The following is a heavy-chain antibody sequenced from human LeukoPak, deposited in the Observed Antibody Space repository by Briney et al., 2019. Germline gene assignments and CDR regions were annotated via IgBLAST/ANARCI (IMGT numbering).Heavy chain of an antibody. V-gene: IGHV3-7*01. Sequence: GGSLRPSCAASGFTFSSHWMSWVRQAPGKGLEWVANIKQDGSEKYYVDSVKGRFTISRDNAKNSLYLQTNSLRAEDTAVYYCARDKFASPDWVNAFDIWGQGTMVTVSS. CDR3: ARDKFASPDWVNAFDI. J-gene: IGHJ3*02. CDR2: IKQDGSEK. CDR1: GFTFSSHW. D-gene: IGHD3-9*01.